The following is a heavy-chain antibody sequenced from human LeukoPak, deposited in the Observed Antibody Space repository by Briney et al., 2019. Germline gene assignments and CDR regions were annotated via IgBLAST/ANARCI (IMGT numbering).Heavy chain of an antibody. CDR3: ARAIGLADVDFDY. V-gene: IGHV3-21*01. D-gene: IGHD3-3*02. CDR2: ISRSSSYI. CDR1: GFTFDSYS. Sequence: PGGSLRLSCAASGFTFDSYSMYWVRQAPGKGLEWGSSISRSSSYIYYTDSVKGRFTISRDNGKRSLYLQMNSLRAEDTAVYYCARAIGLADVDFDYWGQGIPVTVSS. J-gene: IGHJ4*02.